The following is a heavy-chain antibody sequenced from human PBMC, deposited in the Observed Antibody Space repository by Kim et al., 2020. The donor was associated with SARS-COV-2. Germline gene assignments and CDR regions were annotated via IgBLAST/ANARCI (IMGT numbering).Heavy chain of an antibody. J-gene: IGHJ4*02. Sequence: QKCQGRVTMTRDTSISTAYMELSRLRSDDTAVYYCARAPRLELLVRGFDYWGQGTLVTVSS. CDR3: ARAPRLELLVRGFDY. V-gene: IGHV1-2*02. D-gene: IGHD1-7*01.